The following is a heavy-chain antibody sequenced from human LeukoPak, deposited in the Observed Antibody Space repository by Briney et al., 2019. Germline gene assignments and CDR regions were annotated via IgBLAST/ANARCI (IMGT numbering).Heavy chain of an antibody. D-gene: IGHD2-21*02. CDR3: ARPRVTLNDAFDI. CDR2: IYPGDSDT. Sequence: KVSCKASGYSFTSYWIGWVRQMPGKGLEWMGIIYPGDSDTRYIPSFQGQVTISADKSISTAYLQWSSLKASDTAMYYCARPRVTLNDAFDIWGQGTMVTVSS. J-gene: IGHJ3*02. CDR1: GYSFTSYW. V-gene: IGHV5-51*01.